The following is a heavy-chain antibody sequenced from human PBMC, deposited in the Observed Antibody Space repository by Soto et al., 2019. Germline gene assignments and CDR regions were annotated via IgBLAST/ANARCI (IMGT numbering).Heavy chain of an antibody. CDR3: ARGFSGWYPDY. Sequence: SETLSLTCAVYGGSFSGYYWSWIRQPPGKGLEWIGEINHSGSTNYNPSLKSRVTISVDTSKNQFSLKLSSVTAADTAVYYCARGFSGWYPDYWGQGTLVTVSS. V-gene: IGHV4-34*01. D-gene: IGHD6-19*01. J-gene: IGHJ4*02. CDR2: INHSGST. CDR1: GGSFSGYY.